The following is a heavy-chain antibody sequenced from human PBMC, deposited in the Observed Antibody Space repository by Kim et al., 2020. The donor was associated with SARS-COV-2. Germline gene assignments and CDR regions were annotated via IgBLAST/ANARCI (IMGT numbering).Heavy chain of an antibody. Sequence: GGSLRLSCAASGFTFSSNWMSWVRQAPGKRLEWVANLNKDGTTKYYVDSVKGQFTISRDNAKNSLYLQMNSLRVEDTAVYYCTRLMPGIAGDIYHFWGQGTLVTVSS. CDR2: LNKDGTTK. D-gene: IGHD1-26*01. CDR3: TRLMPGIAGDIYHF. J-gene: IGHJ4*02. CDR1: GFTFSSNW. V-gene: IGHV3-7*01.